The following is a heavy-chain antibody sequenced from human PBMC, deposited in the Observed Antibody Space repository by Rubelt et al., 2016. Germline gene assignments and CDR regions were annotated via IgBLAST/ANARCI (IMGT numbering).Heavy chain of an antibody. CDR2: TRNKANSDTT. CDR1: GFTFSDYY. Sequence: EVQLVESGGGLVQPGGSLRLSCAASGFTFSDYYMDWVRQAPGKGLEWVGRTRNKANSDTTEYAASVKGRFTISRDDSGKSLLLQMNSLKTEATAVYYGAREGAGYSLDYWGQGTLVTVSS. CDR3: AREGAGYSLDY. J-gene: IGHJ4*02. D-gene: IGHD2-15*01. V-gene: IGHV3-72*01.